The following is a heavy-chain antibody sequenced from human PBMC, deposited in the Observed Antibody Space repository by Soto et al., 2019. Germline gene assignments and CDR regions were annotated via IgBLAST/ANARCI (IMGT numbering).Heavy chain of an antibody. Sequence: GGSLRLSCISSGFTFRTYTMNWVRQAPGKGLEWVSGIRGFSPYTFYAESVKGRFTISRDNAKNSLDLQMDSLRAEDTAVYYCARDRGYDAHDYYYNAMDVWGQGTTVTVAS. CDR2: IRGFSPYT. V-gene: IGHV3-21*01. J-gene: IGHJ6*02. CDR1: GFTFRTYT. CDR3: ARDRGYDAHDYYYNAMDV. D-gene: IGHD3-10*01.